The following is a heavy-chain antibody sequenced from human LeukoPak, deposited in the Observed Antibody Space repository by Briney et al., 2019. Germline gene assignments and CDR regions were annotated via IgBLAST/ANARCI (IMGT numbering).Heavy chain of an antibody. J-gene: IGHJ4*02. CDR1: GFTFRTYW. CDR3: ARLIGDRTIYDY. Sequence: GGSLILSCAASGFTFRTYWMSWVRQAPGKGLEWVASINRGGSKTYYVESVKGRFTISRDNAMNSFFLQMNSLRAEDTAVYYCARLIGDRTIYDYWGQGTLVTVSS. D-gene: IGHD6-6*01. V-gene: IGHV3-7*01. CDR2: INRGGSKT.